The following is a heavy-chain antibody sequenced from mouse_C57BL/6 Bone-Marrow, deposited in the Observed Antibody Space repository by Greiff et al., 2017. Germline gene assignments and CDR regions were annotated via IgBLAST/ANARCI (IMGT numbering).Heavy chain of an antibody. V-gene: IGHV1-55*01. CDR1: GYTFTSYW. CDR2: IYPGSGST. D-gene: IGHD2-4*01. J-gene: IGHJ2*01. CDR3: ASPYDHDTYFGC. Sequence: QVQLQQPGAELVKPGASVKMSCKASGYTFTSYWITWVKQRPGQGLEWIGDIYPGSGSTNYNEKFKSKATLTVDTSSSTAYMQLSSLTSEDSAVYYCASPYDHDTYFGCWGKGTTRTVSS.